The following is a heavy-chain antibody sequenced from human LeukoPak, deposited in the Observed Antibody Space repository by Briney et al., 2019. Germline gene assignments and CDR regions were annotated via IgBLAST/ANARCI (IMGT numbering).Heavy chain of an antibody. CDR2: INAGNGNT. CDR1: GYTFTSYV. V-gene: IGHV1-3*03. J-gene: IGHJ6*03. CDR3: ARARYETRIWPKSRYDYYHYMDV. D-gene: IGHD3-3*01. Sequence: ASVKVSCKASGYTFTSYVIHWVRQAPGQRLEWMGWINAGNGNTKYSQEFQDRVTITRDTSASTAYMELSSLRSEDMAVYYCARARYETRIWPKSRYDYYHYMDVWGKGTTVTISS.